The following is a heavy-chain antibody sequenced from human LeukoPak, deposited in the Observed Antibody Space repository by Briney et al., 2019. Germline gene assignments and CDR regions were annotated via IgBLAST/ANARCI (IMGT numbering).Heavy chain of an antibody. D-gene: IGHD5-18*01. Sequence: GGSLRLSCAASGFTFSSYAMHWVRQAPGKGLEYVSAISSNGGSTYYANSVKGRFTISRDNSKNTLYLQMGSLRAEDMAVYYCARDNVDTAMAPYYYYMDVWGKGTTVTVSS. CDR3: ARDNVDTAMAPYYYYMDV. CDR2: ISSNGGST. V-gene: IGHV3-64*01. J-gene: IGHJ6*03. CDR1: GFTFSSYA.